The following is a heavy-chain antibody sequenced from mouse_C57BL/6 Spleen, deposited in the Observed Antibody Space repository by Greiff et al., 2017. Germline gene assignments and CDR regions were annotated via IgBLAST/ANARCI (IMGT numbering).Heavy chain of an antibody. J-gene: IGHJ1*03. V-gene: IGHV1-81*01. CDR2: IYPRSGNT. Sequence: VQLVESGAELARPGASVKLSCKASGYTFTSYGISWVKQRTGQGLEWIGEIYPRSGNTYYNEKFKGKATLTADKSSSTAYMELRSLTSEDSAVYFCARDYGRYFDVWGTGTTVTVSS. CDR3: ARDYGRYFDV. CDR1: GYTFTSYG. D-gene: IGHD1-1*02.